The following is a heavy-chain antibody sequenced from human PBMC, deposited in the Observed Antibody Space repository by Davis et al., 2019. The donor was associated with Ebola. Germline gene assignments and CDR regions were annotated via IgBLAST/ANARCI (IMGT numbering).Heavy chain of an antibody. CDR3: ARDIRGYSYGSLDH. D-gene: IGHD5-18*01. CDR2: ISSSSSYI. V-gene: IGHV3-21*01. CDR1: GFTFSSYS. Sequence: PGGSLRLSCAASGFTFSSYSMNWVRQAPGKGREWVSSISSSSSYIYYADSVKGRFTISRDKAKNSLYLQMNSLRAEDTAVYYCARDIRGYSYGSLDHWGQGTLVTVSS. J-gene: IGHJ4*02.